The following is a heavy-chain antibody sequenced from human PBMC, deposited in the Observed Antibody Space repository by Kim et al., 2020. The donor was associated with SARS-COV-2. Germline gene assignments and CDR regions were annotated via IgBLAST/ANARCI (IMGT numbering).Heavy chain of an antibody. Sequence: VSGKGQFTISRDNSKNTRYLQMNSLRAEDTAVYYCARALGIAAAAYFDYWGQGTLVTVSS. CDR3: ARALGIAAAAYFDY. V-gene: IGHV3-30*07. D-gene: IGHD6-13*01. J-gene: IGHJ4*02.